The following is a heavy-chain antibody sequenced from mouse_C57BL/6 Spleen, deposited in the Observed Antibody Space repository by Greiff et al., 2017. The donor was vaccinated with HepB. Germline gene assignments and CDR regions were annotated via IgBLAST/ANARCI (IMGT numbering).Heavy chain of an antibody. V-gene: IGHV1-5*01. Sequence: EVQLQQSGTVLARPGASVKMSCKTSGYTFTSYWMHWVKQRPGQGLEWIGAIYPGNSDTSYNQKFKGKAKLTAVTSASTAYMELSSLTNEDSAVYYCTIPPYDYGSSYDYAMDYWGQGTSVTVSS. CDR3: TIPPYDYGSSYDYAMDY. CDR1: GYTFTSYW. D-gene: IGHD1-1*01. CDR2: IYPGNSDT. J-gene: IGHJ4*01.